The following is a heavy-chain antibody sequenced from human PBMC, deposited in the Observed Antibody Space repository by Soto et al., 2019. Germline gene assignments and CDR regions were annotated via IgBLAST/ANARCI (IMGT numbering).Heavy chain of an antibody. D-gene: IGHD6-25*01. CDR3: ARSGHLPYYYYGMDV. CDR2: ISGYNGNT. J-gene: IGHJ6*02. CDR1: GYTFTTYG. V-gene: IGHV1-18*03. Sequence: QVHLVQSGAEVKKPGASLKVSCKASGYTFTTYGINWVRQAPGQGLEWMGWISGYNGNTKYAQKFQGRVTMTTDTSTNTAYMEVRSLRSDDMAVYNSARSGHLPYYYYGMDVWGQGTTVTVSS.